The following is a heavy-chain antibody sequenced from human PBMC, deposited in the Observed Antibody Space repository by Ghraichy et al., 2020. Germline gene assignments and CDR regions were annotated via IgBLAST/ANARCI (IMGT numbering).Heavy chain of an antibody. Sequence: GGSLRLSCAASGFTFSSYAMSWVRQAPGKGLEWVSAISGSGGSTYYADSVKGRFTISRDNSKNTLYLQMNSLRAEDTAVYYCAKNWNYGYYYGMDVWGQGTTVTVSS. CDR2: ISGSGGST. J-gene: IGHJ6*02. V-gene: IGHV3-23*01. CDR1: GFTFSSYA. CDR3: AKNWNYGYYYGMDV. D-gene: IGHD1-7*01.